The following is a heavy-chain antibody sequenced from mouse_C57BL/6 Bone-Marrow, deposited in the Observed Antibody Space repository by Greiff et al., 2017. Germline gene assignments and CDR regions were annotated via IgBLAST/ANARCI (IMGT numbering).Heavy chain of an antibody. CDR1: GYTFTSYG. Sequence: QVQLQQSGAELARPGASVKLSCKASGYTFTSYGISWVKQRTGQGLEWIGEIYPRSGNTYYNEKFKGKATLTADKSSSTADMELRSLTSEDSAVYFCARLRYYGSSYAGYWGQGTTLTVSS. CDR3: ARLRYYGSSYAGY. J-gene: IGHJ2*01. D-gene: IGHD1-1*01. CDR2: IYPRSGNT. V-gene: IGHV1-81*01.